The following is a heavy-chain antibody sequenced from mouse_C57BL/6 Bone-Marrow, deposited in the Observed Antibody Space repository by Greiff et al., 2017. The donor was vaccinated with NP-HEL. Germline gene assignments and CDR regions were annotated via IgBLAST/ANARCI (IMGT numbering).Heavy chain of an antibody. CDR3: AREVYYDYDGFAY. Sequence: EVMLVESGGGLVKPGGSLKLSCAASGFTFSDYGMHWVRQAPEKGLEWVAYISSGSSTIYYADTVKGRFTISRDNAKNTLFLQMTSLRSEDTAMYYCAREVYYDYDGFAYWGQGTLVTVSA. J-gene: IGHJ3*01. D-gene: IGHD2-4*01. V-gene: IGHV5-17*01. CDR1: GFTFSDYG. CDR2: ISSGSSTI.